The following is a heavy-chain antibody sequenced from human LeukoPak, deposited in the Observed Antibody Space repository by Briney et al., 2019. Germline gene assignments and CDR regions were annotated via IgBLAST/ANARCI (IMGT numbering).Heavy chain of an antibody. V-gene: IGHV4-4*07. CDR3: ARGISSSWYRHNWFDP. J-gene: IGHJ5*02. D-gene: IGHD6-13*01. CDR1: GGSISSYY. CDR2: IYTSGST. Sequence: SETLSLICTVAGGSISSYYWSWIRQPAGKGLEWIGCIYTSGSTNYNPSLKSRVTMSVDTSKNQFSLKLSSVTAADTAVYYCARGISSSWYRHNWFDPWGQGTLVTVSS.